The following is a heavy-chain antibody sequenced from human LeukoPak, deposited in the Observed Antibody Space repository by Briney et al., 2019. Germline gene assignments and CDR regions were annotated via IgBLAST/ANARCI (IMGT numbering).Heavy chain of an antibody. CDR1: GGSISSYY. CDR3: AGVIGNYDGRLDY. J-gene: IGHJ4*02. V-gene: IGHV4-59*08. Sequence: SETLSLTCTVSGGSISSYYWSWIRQPPGKGLEWIGYIYYSGSTNYNPSLKSRVTISVDTSKNQFSLKLSSVTAADTAMYYCAGVIGNYDGRLDYWGQGTLVTVSS. D-gene: IGHD1-7*01. CDR2: IYYSGST.